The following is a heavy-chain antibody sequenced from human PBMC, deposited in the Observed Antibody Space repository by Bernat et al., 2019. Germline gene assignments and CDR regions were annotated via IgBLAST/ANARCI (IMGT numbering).Heavy chain of an antibody. CDR2: INWNGVST. J-gene: IGHJ4*02. CDR3: ARDPAVVAMVRGAPVDY. V-gene: IGHV3-20*04. Sequence: EVQLVESGGGVIRPGGSLRLSCAASGFTFNEYGMSWVRQAPGKGLEWVSGINWNGVSTGYADSVKGRFTISRDDAKNSLYLQMTSLRAEDTAFYYCARDPAVVAMVRGAPVDYWGQGMLVTVSS. CDR1: GFTFNEYG. D-gene: IGHD3-10*01.